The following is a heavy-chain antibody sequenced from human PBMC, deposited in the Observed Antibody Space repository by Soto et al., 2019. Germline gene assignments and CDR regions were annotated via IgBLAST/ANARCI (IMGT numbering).Heavy chain of an antibody. CDR1: GFTFDDYM. CDR3: AKEGNGGSSLDY. CDR2: ISWDGGSI. Sequence: GGSLRLSCEASGFTFDDYMMHWVRQVPGKGLEWISLISWDGGSIDYADSIKGRFTVSRDNSKNSLYLHMHSLKTEDTAFYYCAKEGNGGSSLDYWGQGTLVTVS. J-gene: IGHJ4*02. V-gene: IGHV3-43*01. D-gene: IGHD2-15*01.